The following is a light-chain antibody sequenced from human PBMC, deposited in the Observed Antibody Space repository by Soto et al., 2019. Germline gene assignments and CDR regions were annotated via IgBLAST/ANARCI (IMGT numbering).Light chain of an antibody. V-gene: IGKV3-20*01. CDR3: QQYGSSLLT. CDR1: QSVTSSY. J-gene: IGKJ4*01. Sequence: EIVLTQSPGTLSLSPGERVTLSCRAGQSVTSSYLAWYQQKPGQAPRLLIYDASSRATGIPDRFSGSGSGTDFTLTISRLELEDSAVYYCQQYGSSLLTFGGGTKVEIK. CDR2: DAS.